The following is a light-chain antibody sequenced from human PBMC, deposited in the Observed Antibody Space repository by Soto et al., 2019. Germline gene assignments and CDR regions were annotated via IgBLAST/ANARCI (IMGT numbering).Light chain of an antibody. CDR2: DAS. V-gene: IGKV1-33*01. CDR1: RDILKY. J-gene: IGKJ5*01. CDR3: QQYDNLPIT. Sequence: DIQMTQSPSSLSASVGDRVTITCQASRDILKYLNWYQQKPGKAPKLLIYDASNLETGVPSRFSGSGSGTDFTFTISSLQPEDIATYYCQQYDNLPITFGQGTRLEIK.